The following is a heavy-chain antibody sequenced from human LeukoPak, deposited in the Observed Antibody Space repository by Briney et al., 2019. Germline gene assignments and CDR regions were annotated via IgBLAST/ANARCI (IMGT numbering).Heavy chain of an antibody. D-gene: IGHD6-19*01. CDR1: GFTFSSYS. CDR2: ISGSGDYT. V-gene: IGHV3-23*01. CDR3: AKGGIAVAGTSYYYYMDV. Sequence: WGSLRLSCAASGFTFSSYSINWVRQAPGKGLEWVSAISGSGDYTYYADSVKGRFTISRDNSKNTLHLQMNSLRAEDAAVYYCAKGGIAVAGTSYYYYMDVWGKGTTVTISS. J-gene: IGHJ6*03.